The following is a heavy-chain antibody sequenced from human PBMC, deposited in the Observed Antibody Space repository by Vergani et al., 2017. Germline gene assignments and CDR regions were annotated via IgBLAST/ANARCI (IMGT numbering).Heavy chain of an antibody. Sequence: QVQLVQSGAEVKKPGSSVKVSCKASGGTFSSYAISWVRQAPGQGLELMGGIIPIFGTANYAQKFQGRVTITADESTSTAYMELSSLRSEDTAVYYCARIVGTYYYGSGSYLLGAFDIWGQGTMVTVSS. D-gene: IGHD3-10*01. V-gene: IGHV1-69*12. J-gene: IGHJ3*02. CDR3: ARIVGTYYYGSGSYLLGAFDI. CDR1: GGTFSSYA. CDR2: IIPIFGTA.